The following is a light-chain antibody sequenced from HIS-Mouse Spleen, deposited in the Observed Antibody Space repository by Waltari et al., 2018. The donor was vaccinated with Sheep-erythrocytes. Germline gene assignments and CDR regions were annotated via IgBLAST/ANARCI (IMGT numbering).Light chain of an antibody. CDR3: QQSYSTPQFT. CDR1: QSISSY. J-gene: IGKJ3*01. Sequence: DIQMTQSPSSLSASVGDRVTITCRASQSISSYLNWYQQKLGKAPKLLIYAASSLQSGVPSRFSGSGSGTDFTLTISSLQPEDFATYYCQQSYSTPQFTFGPGTKVDIK. V-gene: IGKV1-39*01. CDR2: AAS.